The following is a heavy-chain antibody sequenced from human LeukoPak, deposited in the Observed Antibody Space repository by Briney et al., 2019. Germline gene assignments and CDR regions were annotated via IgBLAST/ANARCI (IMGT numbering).Heavy chain of an antibody. J-gene: IGHJ3*02. D-gene: IGHD2-2*01. CDR1: GFTFSNAW. CDR2: IKSKTDGGTT. CDR3: TTGCSSTSCPPLDAFDI. V-gene: IGHV3-15*01. Sequence: NPGGSLRLSCAASGFTFSNAWMSWVRQAPGKGLEWVGRIKSKTDGGTTDYAAPVKGRFTISRDDSKNTLYLQMNGLKTEDTAVYYCTTGCSSTSCPPLDAFDIWGQGTMVTVSS.